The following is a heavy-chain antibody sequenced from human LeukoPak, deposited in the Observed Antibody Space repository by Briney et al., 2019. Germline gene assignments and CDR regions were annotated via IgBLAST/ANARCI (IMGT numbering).Heavy chain of an antibody. CDR3: ARHRFGSWYFDL. V-gene: IGHV4-39*01. Sequence: SETLSLTCTVSGYSISTSPYYWGWIRQPPGKGLEWIGSIYYSGSTYYNQSLKSRVTISVDTSKDQFSLKLTSVTAADTAVYYCARHRFGSWYFDLWGRGTLVTVSS. CDR1: GYSISTSPYY. CDR2: IYYSGST. D-gene: IGHD3-16*01. J-gene: IGHJ2*01.